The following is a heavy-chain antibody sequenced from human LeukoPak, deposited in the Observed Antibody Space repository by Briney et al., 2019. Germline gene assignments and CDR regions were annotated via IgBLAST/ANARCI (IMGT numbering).Heavy chain of an antibody. CDR1: GLTLSGQW. D-gene: IGHD5-24*01. J-gene: IGHJ4*02. CDR3: ARIRKDDYNPDY. CDR2: IKHDGSEK. Sequence: PGGSLRLSCAASGLTLSGQWMNWVRQAPGQGLEWVANIKHDGSEKYYVDSVKGRFTISRDDAKNSLSLQMNSVRAEDTAVYYCARIRKDDYNPDYWGQGTLVTVSS. V-gene: IGHV3-7*01.